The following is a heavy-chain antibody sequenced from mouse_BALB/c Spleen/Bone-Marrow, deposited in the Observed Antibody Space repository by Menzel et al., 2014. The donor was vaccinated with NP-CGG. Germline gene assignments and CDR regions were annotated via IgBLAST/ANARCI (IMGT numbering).Heavy chain of an antibody. CDR2: INPSNGRT. Sequence: QVQLQQSGAELVKPGASVKLSCKASGYTFTSYWMHWVKQRPGQGLEWIGEINPSNGRTNYNEKFKSKATLTVDKSSSTAYMQRSSLTSEDSAVYYCARSYYRYEVIVYWGQGTQVTVSA. CDR3: ARSYYRYEVIVY. D-gene: IGHD2-14*01. CDR1: GYTFTSYW. V-gene: IGHV1S81*02. J-gene: IGHJ3*01.